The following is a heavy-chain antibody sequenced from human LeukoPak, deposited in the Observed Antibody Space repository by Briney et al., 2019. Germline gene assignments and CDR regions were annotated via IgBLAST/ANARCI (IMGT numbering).Heavy chain of an antibody. J-gene: IGHJ6*02. Sequence: PEGSLRLSCAASGFTFSRYWMSWVRQAPGKGLEWVANIKQDGSEKYYVDSVKGRFTISRDNAKNSLYLQMNSLRAEDTAVFYCASLGYCSGGSCFYGMDVWGQGTTVIVSS. CDR3: ASLGYCSGGSCFYGMDV. CDR1: GFTFSRYW. CDR2: IKQDGSEK. D-gene: IGHD2-15*01. V-gene: IGHV3-7*01.